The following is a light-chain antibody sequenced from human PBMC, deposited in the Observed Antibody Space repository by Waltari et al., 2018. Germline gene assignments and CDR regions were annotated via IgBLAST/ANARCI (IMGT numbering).Light chain of an antibody. CDR3: LQHDSLPYT. V-gene: IGKV1-17*01. CDR1: QGIKNY. Sequence: DIQMTQSPSSLSASAGDRVTITCRASQGIKNYLGWYQQKPGKAPKRLTYAASTLEIGVPSRFSGSGYGTDFTLTISSLQPEDFATYFCLQHDSLPYTFGQGTKVEIK. CDR2: AAS. J-gene: IGKJ2*01.